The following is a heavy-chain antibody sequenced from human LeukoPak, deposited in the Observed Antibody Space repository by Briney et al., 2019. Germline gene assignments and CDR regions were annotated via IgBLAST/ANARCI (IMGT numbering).Heavy chain of an antibody. Sequence: GASVKVSCKASGYTFTGYHMHWVRQAPGQGLEWMGWINPNSGGTNYAQKFQGRVTMTRDTSISTAYMELSRLRSDDTAVYYCARGVKPLYYGSGSYWFDPWGQGTLVTVSS. J-gene: IGHJ5*02. CDR2: INPNSGGT. CDR1: GYTFTGYH. D-gene: IGHD3-10*01. CDR3: ARGVKPLYYGSGSYWFDP. V-gene: IGHV1-2*02.